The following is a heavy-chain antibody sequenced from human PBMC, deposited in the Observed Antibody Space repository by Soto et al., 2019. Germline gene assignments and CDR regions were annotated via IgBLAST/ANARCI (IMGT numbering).Heavy chain of an antibody. CDR3: ARGRYLDSSDYWVANLPFDH. CDR1: GFTFNSYV. Sequence: GGSLRLSCAASGFTFNSYVMTWVRQAPGEGLEWVSSISRSGRGSAYYADSVKGRFTISRDNSENTLFLQMDNLRDEDTALYYCARGRYLDSSDYWVANLPFDHWGLGTLVTVSS. J-gene: IGHJ4*02. CDR2: ISRSGRGSA. V-gene: IGHV3-23*01. D-gene: IGHD3-22*01.